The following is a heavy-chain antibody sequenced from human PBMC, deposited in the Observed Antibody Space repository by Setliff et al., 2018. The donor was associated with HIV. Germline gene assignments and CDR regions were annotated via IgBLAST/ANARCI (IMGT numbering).Heavy chain of an antibody. CDR2: IFSSGST. CDR1: GGSISSYC. CDR3: ARRIDNSGSFPDKNWFDT. D-gene: IGHD3-10*01. Sequence: SETLSLTCTVSGGSISSYCWNWIRQSPGRGLEWIGFIFSSGSTKYNPSLQSRVTMSIDTSQNKFSLKLTSVTAADTAVYYCARRIDNSGSFPDKNWFDTWGQGSQVTVSS. V-gene: IGHV4-4*09. J-gene: IGHJ5*02.